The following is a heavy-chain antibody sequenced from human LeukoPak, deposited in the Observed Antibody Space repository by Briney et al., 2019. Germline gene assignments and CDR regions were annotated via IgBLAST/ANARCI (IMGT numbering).Heavy chain of an antibody. CDR3: ARGFNSGYDMKDDPHYYYYGMDV. J-gene: IGHJ6*02. D-gene: IGHD5-12*01. CDR1: GYTFTNYD. CDR2: MNPNSGNT. Sequence: GASVKVSCKASGYTFTNYDINWVRQATGQGLEWMGWMNPNSGNTGYAQKFQGRVTMTRNTSISTAYMELSSLRSEDTAVYYCARGFNSGYDMKDDPHYYYYGMDVWGQGTTVTVSS. V-gene: IGHV1-8*01.